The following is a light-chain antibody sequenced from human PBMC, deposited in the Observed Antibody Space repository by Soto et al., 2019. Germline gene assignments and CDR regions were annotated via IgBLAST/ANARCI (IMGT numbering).Light chain of an antibody. J-gene: IGLJ1*01. CDR3: SSYTSSSTLYV. Sequence: SALTQPASVSGSTGQSITISCTGTSSDVGGYNYVSWYQQHPGKAPKLMIYEVSNRPSGVSNRFSGSKSGNTASLTISGLQAEDEADYYCSSYTSSSTLYVFGTGTKLTVL. CDR1: SSDVGGYNY. CDR2: EVS. V-gene: IGLV2-14*01.